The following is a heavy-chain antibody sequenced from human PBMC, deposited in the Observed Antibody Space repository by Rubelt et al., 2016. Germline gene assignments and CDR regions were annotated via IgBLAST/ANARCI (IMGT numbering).Heavy chain of an antibody. Sequence: QVQLQQWGAGLLKPSETLSLTCAVYGGSFSGYYWSWIRQPPGKGLEWVAVISYDGSNKYYADSVKGRFTSSRDNSKKTRYLQRNCLGAEDTAVYYCARDRSGSLDYWGQGTLVTVSS. J-gene: IGHJ4*02. V-gene: IGHV3-30*03. CDR1: GGSFSGYY. CDR3: ARDRSGSLDY. D-gene: IGHD1-26*01. CDR2: ISYDGSNK.